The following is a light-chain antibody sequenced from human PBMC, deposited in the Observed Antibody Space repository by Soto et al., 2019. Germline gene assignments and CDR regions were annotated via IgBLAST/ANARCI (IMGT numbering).Light chain of an antibody. V-gene: IGLV1-40*01. CDR1: SSNIGAGYD. CDR2: GNS. CDR3: QSYDSSLSGYV. Sequence: QSVLTQPPSVSGAPGQRVTISCTGSSSNIGAGYDVHWYQQLPGTAPKVLIYGNSNRPSGVPDRFSGSKSGTSASLAITGLKAEDEADYYCQSYDSSLSGYVFGTGTKVNVL. J-gene: IGLJ1*01.